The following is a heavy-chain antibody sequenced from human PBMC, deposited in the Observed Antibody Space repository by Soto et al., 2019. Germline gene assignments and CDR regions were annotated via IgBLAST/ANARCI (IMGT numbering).Heavy chain of an antibody. Sequence: SETLSLTCSVSGASISSSSHYWGWIRQPPGKGLEWIGSIYYSGSTNYNPSLKSRVTISVDTSKNLFSLKLSSVTAADTAVYYCARGRGGWFINQLLNAFDIWGQGTMVTVSS. D-gene: IGHD2-2*01. CDR2: IYYSGST. J-gene: IGHJ3*02. V-gene: IGHV4-39*02. CDR1: GASISSSSHY. CDR3: ARGRGGWFINQLLNAFDI.